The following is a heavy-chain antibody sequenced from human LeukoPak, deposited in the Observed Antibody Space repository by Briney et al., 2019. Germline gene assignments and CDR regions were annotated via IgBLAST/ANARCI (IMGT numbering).Heavy chain of an antibody. CDR2: ISSGGSTI. J-gene: IGHJ4*02. Sequence: GGSLRLSCAASGFTFSSYEMNWVRQAPGKGLEWVSYISSGGSTIYYADSVKGRFTISRDNAKNSLYLQMNSLRAEDTAVYYCARDYYDSSGYYWFDYWGQGTLVTVSS. CDR3: ARDYYDSSGYYWFDY. V-gene: IGHV3-48*03. CDR1: GFTFSSYE. D-gene: IGHD3-22*01.